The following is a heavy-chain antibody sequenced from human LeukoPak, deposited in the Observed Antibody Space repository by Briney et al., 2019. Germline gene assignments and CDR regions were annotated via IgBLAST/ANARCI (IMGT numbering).Heavy chain of an antibody. Sequence: ASVKVSCKASGYTFTSYYMHWVRQAPGQGLEWMGIINPSGGSTSYAQKFQGRVTMTTDTSTSTAYMELRSLRSDDTAVYYCARDHYGSGDFDYWGQGTLVTVSS. D-gene: IGHD3-10*01. CDR1: GYTFTSYY. J-gene: IGHJ4*02. CDR2: INPSGGST. CDR3: ARDHYGSGDFDY. V-gene: IGHV1-46*01.